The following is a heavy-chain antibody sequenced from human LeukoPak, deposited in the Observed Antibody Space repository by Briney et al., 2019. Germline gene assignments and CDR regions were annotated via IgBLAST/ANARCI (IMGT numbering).Heavy chain of an antibody. V-gene: IGHV3-48*01. J-gene: IGHJ4*02. CDR1: GFTFSSYS. CDR3: ARGGGDWNYVHY. CDR2: ISSSSSTI. Sequence: GGSLRLSCAAYGFTFSSYSMNWDSQAQGKGLEWDSYISSSSSTIYYADSVKGRFTISRDNAKNSLYLQMNSLRAEDTAVYYCARGGGDWNYVHYWGQGTLVTVSS. D-gene: IGHD3/OR15-3a*01.